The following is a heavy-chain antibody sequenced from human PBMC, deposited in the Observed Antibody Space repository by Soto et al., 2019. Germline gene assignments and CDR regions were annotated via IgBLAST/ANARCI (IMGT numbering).Heavy chain of an antibody. V-gene: IGHV4-34*01. J-gene: IGHJ3*02. CDR2: INHNGDS. CDR1: GGSFGTSY. CDR3: ARVTRFPDAFDI. Sequence: QVHLQQWGAGLLKPSETLSLTCGVYGGSFGTSYWAWIRQSPEKGLEWIGEINHNGDSNYNPSLKMRVYISVDLSENQFSLKLTPVAAADTAVYYCARVTRFPDAFDIWGQGTPVIVSS.